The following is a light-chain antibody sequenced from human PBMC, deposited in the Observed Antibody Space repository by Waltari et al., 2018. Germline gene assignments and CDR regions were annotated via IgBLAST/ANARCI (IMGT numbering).Light chain of an antibody. CDR3: SSYAGTYTGV. V-gene: IGLV2-11*01. CDR1: SSDVGGYNY. Sequence: QSALTQPRSVSESPGQSVTISCTGTSSDVGGYNYISWYQHTPGKTPKLIIYDVTKRPSGVPDRFSASKSGNTASLTISGLRAEDEADYYCSSYAGTYTGVFGGGTKLTVL. CDR2: DVT. J-gene: IGLJ3*02.